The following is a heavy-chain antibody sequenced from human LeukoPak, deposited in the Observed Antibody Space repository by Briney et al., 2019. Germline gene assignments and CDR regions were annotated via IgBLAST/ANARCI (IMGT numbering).Heavy chain of an antibody. J-gene: IGHJ5*02. CDR1: GFTFSRYW. D-gene: IGHD1-26*01. Sequence: PGGSLRLSCVASGFTFSRYWMHWVRHAPGKGLVWVSRINSDGRSTNYADSVKGRFSISRDNAENTLYLQMNSLRVEDTAVYCCARIVGAATGDNWFDHWGQGTLVIVSS. CDR2: INSDGRST. CDR3: ARIVGAATGDNWFDH. V-gene: IGHV3-74*01.